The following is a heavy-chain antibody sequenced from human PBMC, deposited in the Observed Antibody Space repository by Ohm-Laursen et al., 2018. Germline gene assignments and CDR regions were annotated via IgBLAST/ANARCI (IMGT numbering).Heavy chain of an antibody. J-gene: IGHJ4*02. CDR3: ARGKAAAVGY. CDR1: GGSISGYY. D-gene: IGHD6-13*01. V-gene: IGHV4-59*12. Sequence: SDTLSLTCTASGGSISGYYWSWIRQPPGKGLEWIGYIFYSGRTNYNPSLKSRATISVDTSKNQFSLKLSSVTAADTAVYYCARGKAAAVGYWGQGTLVTVSS. CDR2: IFYSGRT.